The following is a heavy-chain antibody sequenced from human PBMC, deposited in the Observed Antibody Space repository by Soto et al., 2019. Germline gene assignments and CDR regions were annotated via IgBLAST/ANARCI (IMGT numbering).Heavy chain of an antibody. CDR2: IYHSGST. D-gene: IGHD2-15*01. V-gene: IGHV4-4*02. CDR3: ARVDATPPGPVDYYYYGMDV. Sequence: SETLSLTFAVYVGSIRRSHWRRWVRQRPGKGLECIGEIYHSGSTNYNPSLKSRVTISVDKSKNQFSLKLSSVTAADTAVYYCARVDATPPGPVDYYYYGMDVWGQGTTVTVSS. CDR1: VGSIRRSHW. J-gene: IGHJ6*02.